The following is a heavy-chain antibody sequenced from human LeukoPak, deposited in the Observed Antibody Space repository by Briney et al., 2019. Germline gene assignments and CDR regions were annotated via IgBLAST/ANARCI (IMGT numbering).Heavy chain of an antibody. V-gene: IGHV3-30*18. J-gene: IGHJ4*02. D-gene: IGHD3-10*01. CDR1: GFTFSSYV. CDR2: ISYDGSNK. CDR3: AKGGYYGSGSYYDFDY. Sequence: GGSLRLSCAASGFTFSSYVMHWVRQAPGKGLEWVAVISYDGSNKYYADSVKGRFTISRDNSKNTLYLQMNSLRAEDTAVYYCAKGGYYGSGSYYDFDYWGQGTLVTVSS.